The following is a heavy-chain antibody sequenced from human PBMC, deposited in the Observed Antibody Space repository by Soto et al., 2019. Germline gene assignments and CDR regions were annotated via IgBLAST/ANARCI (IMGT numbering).Heavy chain of an antibody. Sequence: GGSLRLSCAASGFTVSSNYMSWVRQAPGKGLEWVSVIYSGGSTYYADSVKGRFTISRDNSKNTLYLQMNSLRAEDTAVYYCARDISDYGDYVSAFDIWGQGTMVTVSS. CDR2: IYSGGST. J-gene: IGHJ3*02. V-gene: IGHV3-53*01. CDR1: GFTVSSNY. D-gene: IGHD4-17*01. CDR3: ARDISDYGDYVSAFDI.